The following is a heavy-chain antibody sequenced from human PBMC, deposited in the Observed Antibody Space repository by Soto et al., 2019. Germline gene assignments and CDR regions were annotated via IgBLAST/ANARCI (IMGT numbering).Heavy chain of an antibody. CDR2: IIHIFGAP. Sequence: QVQLVQSGAEVKKPGSSVKVSCKASGGSFSSYAISWVRQAPVQGLEWMGGIIHIFGAPTYAQKFQGRVTIIADKSTSTAYMELSSLRSEDTALYYCARAGPVSGNHAFDIWGQGTLVTVSS. CDR1: GGSFSSYA. D-gene: IGHD6-19*01. V-gene: IGHV1-69*06. CDR3: ARAGPVSGNHAFDI. J-gene: IGHJ3*02.